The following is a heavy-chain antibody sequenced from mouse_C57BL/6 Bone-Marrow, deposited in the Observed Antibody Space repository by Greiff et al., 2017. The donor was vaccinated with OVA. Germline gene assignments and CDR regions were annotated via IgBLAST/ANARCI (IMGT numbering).Heavy chain of an antibody. CDR3: ANGDVWYFEV. CDR2: IDPSDSYT. Sequence: QVQLQQPGAELVRPGTSVKLSCKASGYTFTSYWMHWVKQRPGQGLEWIGVIDPSDSYTNYNQKFKGKATLTVDTSSSTAYMQLSSLTSEDSAVYYCANGDVWYFEVWGTGTTVTVSS. D-gene: IGHD3-3*01. CDR1: GYTFTSYW. V-gene: IGHV1-59*01. J-gene: IGHJ1*03.